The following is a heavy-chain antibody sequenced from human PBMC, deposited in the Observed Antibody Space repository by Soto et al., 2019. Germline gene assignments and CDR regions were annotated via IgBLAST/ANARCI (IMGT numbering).Heavy chain of an antibody. CDR3: TTAVGATSRDYHYYYMDV. V-gene: IGHV3-15*01. Sequence: GGSLRLSCAASGFTFSNAWMSWVRQAPGKGLEWVGRIKSKTDGGTTDYAAPVKGRFTISRDDSKNTLYLQMNSLKTEDTAVYYCTTAVGATSRDYHYYYMDVWGKGTTVTVSS. J-gene: IGHJ6*03. CDR1: GFTFSNAW. D-gene: IGHD1-26*01. CDR2: IKSKTDGGTT.